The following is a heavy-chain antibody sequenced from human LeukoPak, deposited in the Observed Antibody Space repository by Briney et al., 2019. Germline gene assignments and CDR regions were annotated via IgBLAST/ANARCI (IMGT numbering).Heavy chain of an antibody. CDR3: AHRDTAMVRVDY. CDR2: IKSKTDGGTT. V-gene: IGHV3-15*01. CDR1: GFTFSNAW. J-gene: IGHJ4*02. Sequence: GGSLRLSCAASGFTFSNAWMSWVRQAPGKGLEWVGRIKSKTDGGTTDYAAPVKGRFTVSRDDSKNTLYLQMSSLKTEDTAVYFCAHRDTAMVRVDYWGQGTLVTVSS. D-gene: IGHD5-18*01.